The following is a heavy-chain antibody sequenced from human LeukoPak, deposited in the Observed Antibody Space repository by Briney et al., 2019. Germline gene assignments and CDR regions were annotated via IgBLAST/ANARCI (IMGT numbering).Heavy chain of an antibody. CDR1: GDSVSSNSAA. CDR2: AYYRSKWYN. V-gene: IGHV6-1*01. D-gene: IGHD4-17*01. J-gene: IGHJ3*02. Sequence: SQTLSLTCAISGDSVSSNSAAWNWIRQSPSRGLEWLGRAYYRSKWYNGYAVSVKSRITITLDTSKNQFSLQLNSVTPEDTAVYYCARLEYGDLPTGAFDIWGQGTMVTVSS. CDR3: ARLEYGDLPTGAFDI.